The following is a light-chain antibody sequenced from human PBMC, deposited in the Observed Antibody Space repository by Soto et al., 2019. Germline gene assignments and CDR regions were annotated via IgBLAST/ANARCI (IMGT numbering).Light chain of an antibody. J-gene: IGKJ5*01. Sequence: EIVLTQSPGTLSLSPGESATLSCRASQSIMNNYLAWYQQKPGQAPRLLIFGASSRATGSPDRFSGSGSGTDFTLTINRLEPEDFAVYYCQQYGRSVPITFGQGTRLEIK. V-gene: IGKV3-20*01. CDR2: GAS. CDR1: QSIMNNY. CDR3: QQYGRSVPIT.